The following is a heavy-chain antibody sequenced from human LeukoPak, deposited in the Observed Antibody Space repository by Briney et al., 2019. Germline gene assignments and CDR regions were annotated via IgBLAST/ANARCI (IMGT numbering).Heavy chain of an antibody. J-gene: IGHJ4*02. Sequence: GGSLRLSCAASGFTFSSYAMSWVRQAPGKGLEWVSSISSSSSYIYYADSVKGRFTISRDNAKNSLYLQMNSLRAEDTAVYYCARGGNYGDYVGSGYWGQGTLVTVSS. V-gene: IGHV3-21*01. D-gene: IGHD4-17*01. CDR3: ARGGNYGDYVGSGY. CDR2: ISSSSSYI. CDR1: GFTFSSYA.